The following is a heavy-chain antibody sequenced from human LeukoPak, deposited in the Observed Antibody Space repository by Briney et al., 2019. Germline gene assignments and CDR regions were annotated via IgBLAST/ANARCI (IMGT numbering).Heavy chain of an antibody. CDR2: VIPLSGTA. D-gene: IGHD6-19*01. J-gene: IGHJ4*02. V-gene: IGHV1-69*13. CDR1: GGTFSSYA. CDR3: ARDFSSGLYFFDY. Sequence: GASVKVSCKASGGTFSSYAFNWARQAPGQGLEWMGGVIPLSGTANYAQKFQGRVTITADESTGTAYMELSSLRSEDTAVYYCARDFSSGLYFFDYWGQGTLVTVSS.